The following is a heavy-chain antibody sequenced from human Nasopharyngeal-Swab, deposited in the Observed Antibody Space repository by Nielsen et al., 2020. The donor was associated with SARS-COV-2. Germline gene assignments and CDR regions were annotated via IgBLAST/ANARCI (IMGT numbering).Heavy chain of an antibody. D-gene: IGHD2-15*01. CDR1: GYTFTSYA. J-gene: IGHJ5*02. Sequence: DSVKVSCKDSGYTFTSYAMNWVRQAPGQGLEWMGWINTNTGNPTYAQGFTGRFVFSLDTSVSTAYLQISSLKAEDTAVYYCARERRLGYCSGGSCYYAWFDPWGQGTLVTVSS. CDR3: ARERRLGYCSGGSCYYAWFDP. CDR2: INTNTGNP. V-gene: IGHV7-4-1*02.